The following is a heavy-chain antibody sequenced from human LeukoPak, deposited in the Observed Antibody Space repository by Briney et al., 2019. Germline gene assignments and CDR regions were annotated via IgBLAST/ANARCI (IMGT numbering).Heavy chain of an antibody. Sequence: GRSLRLSCAASGFTFSSYGMHWVRQAPGKGLEWVSVIYSGGNTYYADSVEGRFTISRDNSKNTLYLQMNSLRAEDTAVYYCARTPMFYFYGMDVWGRGTTVTVSS. CDR2: IYSGGNT. J-gene: IGHJ6*02. CDR3: ARTPMFYFYGMDV. V-gene: IGHV3-66*01. CDR1: GFTFSSYG. D-gene: IGHD2-15*01.